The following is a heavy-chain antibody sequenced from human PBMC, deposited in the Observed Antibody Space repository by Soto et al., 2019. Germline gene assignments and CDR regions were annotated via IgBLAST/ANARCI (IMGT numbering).Heavy chain of an antibody. CDR3: ASMRGGYDGRVYAY. D-gene: IGHD3-22*01. V-gene: IGHV4-30-2*01. CDR1: GGSISSGGYS. CDR2: IYHRGST. J-gene: IGHJ4*02. Sequence: QLQLQESGSGLVKPSQTLSLTCAVSGGSISSGGYSWSWIRQPPGKGLEWIGYIYHRGSTYYNPSLKSRVTIAVDRSKNQFSLKLSSVTAADTAVYYCASMRGGYDGRVYAYWGQGTRVTVSS.